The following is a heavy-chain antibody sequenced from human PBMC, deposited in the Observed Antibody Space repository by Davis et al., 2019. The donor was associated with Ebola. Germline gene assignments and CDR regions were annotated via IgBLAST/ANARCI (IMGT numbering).Heavy chain of an antibody. CDR2: ISGSGGST. V-gene: IGHV3-23*01. CDR3: ASGEYSYGWDYYYGMDV. J-gene: IGHJ6*02. D-gene: IGHD5-18*01. Sequence: GGSLRLSCAASGFTFSSYAMSWVRQAPGKGLEWVSAISGSGGSTYYADSVKGRFTISRDHSKNTLYLQMNSLRAEDTAVYYCASGEYSYGWDYYYGMDVWGQGTTVTVSS. CDR1: GFTFSSYA.